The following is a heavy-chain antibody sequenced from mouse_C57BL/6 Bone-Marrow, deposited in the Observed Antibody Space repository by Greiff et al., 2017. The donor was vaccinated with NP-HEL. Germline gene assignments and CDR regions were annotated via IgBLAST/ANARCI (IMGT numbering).Heavy chain of an antibody. CDR2: ISSGGSYT. Sequence: EVKLMESGGDLVKPGGSLKLSCAASGFTFSSYGMSWVRQTPDKRLEWVATISSGGSYTYYPDSVKGRFTISRDNAKNTLYLQMSSLKSEDTAMYYCARLWALAYWGQGTLVTVSA. V-gene: IGHV5-6*01. D-gene: IGHD4-1*01. CDR1: GFTFSSYG. J-gene: IGHJ3*01. CDR3: ARLWALAY.